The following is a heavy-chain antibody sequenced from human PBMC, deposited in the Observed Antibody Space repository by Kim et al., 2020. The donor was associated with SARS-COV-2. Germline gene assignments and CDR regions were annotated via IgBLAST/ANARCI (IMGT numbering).Heavy chain of an antibody. J-gene: IGHJ3*02. CDR1: GGSISSYY. Sequence: SETLSLTCTVSGGSISSYYWSWIRQPPGKGLEWIGYIYYSGSTNYNPSLKSRVTISVDTSKNQFSLKLSSVTAADTAVYYCARADSGGYYLPDAFDIWGQGTMVTVSS. V-gene: IGHV4-59*01. CDR2: IYYSGST. D-gene: IGHD3-22*01. CDR3: ARADSGGYYLPDAFDI.